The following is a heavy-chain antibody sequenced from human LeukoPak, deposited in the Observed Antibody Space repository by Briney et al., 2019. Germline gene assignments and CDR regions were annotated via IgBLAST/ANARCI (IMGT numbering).Heavy chain of an antibody. Sequence: PGGSLRLSCEPSGFTSTSYSTNWVRQDPEKGLEWVSYISSSSTTIYYADSVKGLFTMSSDNAKNSLYLQMNSLRDEDTAVYYCARGYYGDYVVDYCGQGTLVTVSS. J-gene: IGHJ4*02. CDR2: ISSSSTTI. CDR3: ARGYYGDYVVDY. D-gene: IGHD4-17*01. CDR1: GFTSTSYS. V-gene: IGHV3-48*02.